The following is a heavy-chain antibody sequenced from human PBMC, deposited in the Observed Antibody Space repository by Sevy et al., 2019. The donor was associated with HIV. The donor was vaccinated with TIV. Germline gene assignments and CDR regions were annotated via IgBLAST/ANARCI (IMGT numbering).Heavy chain of an antibody. D-gene: IGHD3-3*01. V-gene: IGHV3-33*01. J-gene: IGHJ4*02. CDR3: ARDMGTIFGVVTYYFDY. CDR1: GFTFSSYG. CDR2: IWYDGSNK. Sequence: GGSLRLSCAASGFTFSSYGMHWVRQAPGKGREWVALIWYDGSNKYYADSVKGRFTISRDNSKNTLDLQMNSLRAEDTAVYYCARDMGTIFGVVTYYFDYWGQGTLVTVSS.